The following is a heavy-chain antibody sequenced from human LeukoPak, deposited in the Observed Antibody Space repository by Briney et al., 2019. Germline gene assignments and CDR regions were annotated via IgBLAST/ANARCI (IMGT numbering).Heavy chain of an antibody. CDR3: ARVYCSSTSCYNSFDP. V-gene: IGHV4-34*01. CDR1: GGSFSGYY. D-gene: IGHD2-2*01. Sequence: PSETLSLTCAVSGGSFSGYYWSWIRQPPGKGLEWVGEINHSGSTNYNPSLKSRVTISVDTFKNQFSMKLSSVTAADTAVYYCARVYCSSTSCYNSFDPWGQGNLVTVSS. J-gene: IGHJ5*02. CDR2: INHSGST.